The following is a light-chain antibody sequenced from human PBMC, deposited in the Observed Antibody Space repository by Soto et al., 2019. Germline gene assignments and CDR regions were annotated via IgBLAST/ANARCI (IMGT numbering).Light chain of an antibody. Sequence: QSVLTQPPSASGTPGQSLTISCSGSSSNIGSHFVYWYQHLPGTAPKLLIFRDGQRPSGVPDRFSGSKSGTSASLAISGLQSDDEADYYCAAWDDSLIWVFGGGTKLTVL. CDR3: AAWDDSLIWV. V-gene: IGLV1-47*01. CDR2: RDG. CDR1: SSNIGSHF. J-gene: IGLJ3*02.